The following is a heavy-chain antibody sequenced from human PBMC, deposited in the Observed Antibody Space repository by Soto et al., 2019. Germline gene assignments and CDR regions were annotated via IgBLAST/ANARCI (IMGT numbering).Heavy chain of an antibody. Sequence: ASVKVSCKASGYTFTSYGISWVRQAPGQGLEWMGWISAYNGNTNYAQKLQGRVTMTTDTSTSTAYMELRSLRSDDTAVYYCARDRRGAYSSSWPQPYYFDYWGQGTLVTVSS. V-gene: IGHV1-18*01. CDR2: ISAYNGNT. CDR1: GYTFTSYG. D-gene: IGHD6-13*01. J-gene: IGHJ4*02. CDR3: ARDRRGAYSSSWPQPYYFDY.